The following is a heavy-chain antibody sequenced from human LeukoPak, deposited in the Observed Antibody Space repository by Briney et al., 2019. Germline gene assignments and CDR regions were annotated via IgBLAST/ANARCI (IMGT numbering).Heavy chain of an antibody. CDR2: ISGSNGNT. CDR1: GYTFTDYY. D-gene: IGHD1-1*01. CDR3: ARGWVQLDAFDI. J-gene: IGHJ3*02. V-gene: IGHV1-18*04. Sequence: ASVKVSCKASGYTFTDYYMHWVRQAPGQGPEWMGWISGSNGNTNYGQKFQGRVTMTTDTSTGTAYMDLRNLRFDDTAVYYCARGWVQLDAFDIWGQGTMVTVSS.